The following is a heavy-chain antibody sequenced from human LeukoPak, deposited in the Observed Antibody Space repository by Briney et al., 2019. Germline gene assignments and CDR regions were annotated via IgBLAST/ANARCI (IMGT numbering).Heavy chain of an antibody. CDR1: GFTFDDCT. CDR3: AKEGGDTLDY. CDR2: ISWDGGST. J-gene: IGHJ4*02. V-gene: IGHV3-43*01. D-gene: IGHD3-16*01. Sequence: GGSLRLSCAASGFTFDDCTMHWVRQAPGKGLEWVSLISWDGGSTYYADSVKGRFTISRDNSKNSLYLQMDSLRTEDTALYYCAKEGGDTLDYWGQGTLVTVSS.